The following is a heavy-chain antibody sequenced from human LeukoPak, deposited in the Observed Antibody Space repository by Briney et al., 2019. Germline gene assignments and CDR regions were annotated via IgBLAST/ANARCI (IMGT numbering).Heavy chain of an antibody. D-gene: IGHD3-10*01. CDR2: ISGSGGST. V-gene: IGHV3-23*01. CDR3: ARMFGSGNYPGAFDI. CDR1: GFTFSSYA. Sequence: GGSLRLSCAASGFTFSSYAMSWVRQAPGKGLEWVSTISGSGGSTYYADSVKGRFTISRDSFKNTLYLQMNSLRVEDTAVYYCARMFGSGNYPGAFDIWGQGTMVTVSS. J-gene: IGHJ3*02.